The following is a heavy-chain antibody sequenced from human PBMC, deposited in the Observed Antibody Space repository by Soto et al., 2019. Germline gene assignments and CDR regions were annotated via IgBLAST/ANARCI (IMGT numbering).Heavy chain of an antibody. CDR2: FDPEDGET. J-gene: IGHJ6*02. Sequence: ASVKVSCKVSGYTLTELSMHWVRQAPGKGLEWMGGFDPEDGETIYAQKFQGRVTMTEDTSTDTAYMELSSLRSEDTAVYYCATDRGVSELWFGELSPPSDYYYGMDVWGQGTTVTVSS. D-gene: IGHD3-10*01. V-gene: IGHV1-24*01. CDR3: ATDRGVSELWFGELSPPSDYYYGMDV. CDR1: GYTLTELS.